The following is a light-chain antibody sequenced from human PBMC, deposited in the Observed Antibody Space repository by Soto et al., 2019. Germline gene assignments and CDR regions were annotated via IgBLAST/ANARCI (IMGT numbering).Light chain of an antibody. V-gene: IGLV2-8*01. J-gene: IGLJ2*01. CDR2: EVF. CDR1: SSDVGGYNY. Sequence: QSALTQPASVSGSPGQSITISCTGTSSDVGGYNYVSWYQQHPGKAPKLIIFEVFKKPSGVPDRFSGSKSGNTASLTVSGLQDEDEADYYCSSYAGSNLWVFGGGTKLSVL. CDR3: SSYAGSNLWV.